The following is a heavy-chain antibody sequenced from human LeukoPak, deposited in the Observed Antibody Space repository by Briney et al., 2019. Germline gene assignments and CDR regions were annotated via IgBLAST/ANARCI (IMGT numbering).Heavy chain of an antibody. D-gene: IGHD5-18*01. V-gene: IGHV4-34*01. J-gene: IGHJ4*02. CDR1: GGSFSGYY. CDR3: AGRPLNTAMISYYFDY. Sequence: KPSETLSLTCAVYGGSFSGYYWSWIRRPPGKGLEWIGEISHSGNSDYNPSLKSRVTISVDTSKNQFSVKLSSVTAADTAVYYCAGRPLNTAMISYYFDYWGQGTLVTVSS. CDR2: ISHSGNS.